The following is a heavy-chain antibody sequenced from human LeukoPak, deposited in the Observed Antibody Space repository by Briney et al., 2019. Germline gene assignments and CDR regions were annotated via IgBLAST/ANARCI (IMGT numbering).Heavy chain of an antibody. J-gene: IGHJ5*02. V-gene: IGHV4-61*01. D-gene: IGHD6-13*01. CDR1: GGSVSSTSYY. CDR2: IYYSGST. Sequence: PSETLSLTCTVSGGSVSSTSYYWSWIRQPPGKGLEWIGYIYYSGSTNYNPSLKSRVTISVDTSKNQFSLKLSSVTAADTAVYYCARESIAAAGTLEWFDPWGQGTLVTVSS. CDR3: ARESIAAAGTLEWFDP.